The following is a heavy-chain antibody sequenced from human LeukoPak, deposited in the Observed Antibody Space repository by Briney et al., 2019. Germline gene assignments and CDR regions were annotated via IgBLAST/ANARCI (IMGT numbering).Heavy chain of an antibody. CDR3: PRWEAPSVTSCFDY. Sequence: GGSLRLSCAASGFTFSSYSMNWVRQAPGKGLEWVSSISSSSSYIYYADSVKGRFTISRDNAKNSLYLQMNSLRAEETAVYYCPRWEAPSVTSCFDYWGQGTLVTVSS. CDR2: ISSSSSYI. CDR1: GFTFSSYS. D-gene: IGHD2-2*01. V-gene: IGHV3-21*01. J-gene: IGHJ4*02.